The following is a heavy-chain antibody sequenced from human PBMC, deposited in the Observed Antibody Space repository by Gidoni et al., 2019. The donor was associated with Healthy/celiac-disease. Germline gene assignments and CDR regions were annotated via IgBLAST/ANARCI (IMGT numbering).Heavy chain of an antibody. J-gene: IGHJ4*02. Sequence: QLQLQESGPGLVKPSETLSLTCTVSGCSISSSSYYWGWIRQPPGKGLGWIGSIYYSGSTYYNPSLKGRVTISVDTSKTQFSLKLSSVTAADTAVYYCARHESRCSSTSCYKAGNYFDYWGQGTLVTVSS. CDR1: GCSISSSSYY. CDR2: IYYSGST. V-gene: IGHV4-39*01. D-gene: IGHD2-2*02. CDR3: ARHESRCSSTSCYKAGNYFDY.